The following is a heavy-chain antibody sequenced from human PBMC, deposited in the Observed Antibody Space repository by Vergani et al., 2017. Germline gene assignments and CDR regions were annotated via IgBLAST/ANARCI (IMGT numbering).Heavy chain of an antibody. D-gene: IGHD5-24*01. J-gene: IGHJ4*02. CDR1: GFTFDDYA. CDR2: ISWNSGSI. CDR3: TKHPNTGWLQLAETAYYIDC. V-gene: IGHV3-9*01. Sequence: EVQLVESGGGLVQPGRSLRLSCAASGFTFDDYAMHWVRQASGKGLEWVSGISWNSGSIGYADSVKGRFTISRDNAKNSLYLQMNSLRAEDTALYYCTKHPNTGWLQLAETAYYIDCWSQGTLVTVSS.